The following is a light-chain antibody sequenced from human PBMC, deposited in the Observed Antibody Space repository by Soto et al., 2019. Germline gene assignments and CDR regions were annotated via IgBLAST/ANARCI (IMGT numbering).Light chain of an antibody. Sequence: EIVLTQSPGTLSLSPGERATLSCRASQSVIGRQLAWYQHKPGQAPRLLIYGVSSRATGIPDRFTGSGSGTDFTLTISRLEPEDFAVFYCQQYGTSPFTFGQGSKLEIK. CDR3: QQYGTSPFT. CDR1: QSVIGRQ. V-gene: IGKV3-20*01. J-gene: IGKJ2*01. CDR2: GVS.